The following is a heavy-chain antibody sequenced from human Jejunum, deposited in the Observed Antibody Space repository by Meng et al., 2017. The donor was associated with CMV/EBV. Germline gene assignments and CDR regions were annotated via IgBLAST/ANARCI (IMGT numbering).Heavy chain of an antibody. CDR3: AKFPIYDSSDHYDY. D-gene: IGHD3-22*01. Sequence: QVQRVESGGGVVQPGGSARLSCATSGININYYGMHWVRQVPGKGLEWVAFIRHDGSDTYYADFVKGRFAISRDSFKDTLFLQMNSLGAEDTAMYYCAKFPIYDSSDHYDYWGQGTLVTVSS. V-gene: IGHV3-30*02. CDR2: IRHDGSDT. J-gene: IGHJ4*02. CDR1: GININYYG.